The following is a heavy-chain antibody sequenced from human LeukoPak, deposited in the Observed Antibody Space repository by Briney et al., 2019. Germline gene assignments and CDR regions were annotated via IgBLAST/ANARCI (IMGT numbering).Heavy chain of an antibody. CDR3: ASTVTTVN. CDR1: GGSFSGYY. V-gene: IGHV4-34*01. J-gene: IGHJ4*02. CDR2: INHSGST. Sequence: PSETLSLTCAVYGGSFSGYYWSWIRQPPGKGLEWIGEINHSGSTNYNPSLKSRVTISVDTSKNQFSLKLSSVTAADTAVYYCASTVTTVNWGQGTLVTVSS. D-gene: IGHD4-17*01.